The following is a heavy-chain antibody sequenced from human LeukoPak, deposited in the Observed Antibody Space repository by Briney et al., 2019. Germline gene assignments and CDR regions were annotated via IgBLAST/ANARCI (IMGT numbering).Heavy chain of an antibody. Sequence: GGSLRLSCAASGFTVSSNYMSWVRQAPGKGLEWVSVINRGGTTYYADSVKGRFTISRDNSKNTLYLQMNSLRAEDTAVYYCARIRGGWYIDYWGQGTLVTVSS. CDR1: GFTVSSNY. D-gene: IGHD3-10*01. V-gene: IGHV3-53*01. J-gene: IGHJ4*02. CDR3: ARIRGGWYIDY. CDR2: INRGGTT.